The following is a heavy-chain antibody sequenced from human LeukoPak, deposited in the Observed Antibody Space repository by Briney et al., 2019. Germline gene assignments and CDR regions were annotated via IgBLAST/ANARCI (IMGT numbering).Heavy chain of an antibody. Sequence: ASETLSLTCTVSGGSISSGSYYWSWIRQPAGKGLEWVSAISGSGGSTYYADSVKGRLTISRDNSKNTLYLQMNSLRAEDTAVYYCAKDVPLRYFDWSPGFDYWGQGTLVTVSS. CDR1: GGSISSGSYY. V-gene: IGHV3-23*01. CDR2: ISGSGGST. D-gene: IGHD3-9*01. CDR3: AKDVPLRYFDWSPGFDY. J-gene: IGHJ4*02.